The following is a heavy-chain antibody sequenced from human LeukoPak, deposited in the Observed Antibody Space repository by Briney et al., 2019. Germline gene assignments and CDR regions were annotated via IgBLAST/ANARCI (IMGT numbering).Heavy chain of an antibody. V-gene: IGHV6-1*01. D-gene: IGHD3-10*01. Sequence: SQTLSLTCAISGDSVSSNSAAWNWIRQSPSRGLEWLGRTYYRSKWYNDYAVSVKSRITINPDTSKNQFSLQLNSVTPEDTAVYYCARFGMWFGESRVEDYWYFDLWGRGTLVTVSS. CDR3: ARFGMWFGESRVEDYWYFDL. J-gene: IGHJ2*01. CDR2: TYYRSKWYN. CDR1: GDSVSSNSAA.